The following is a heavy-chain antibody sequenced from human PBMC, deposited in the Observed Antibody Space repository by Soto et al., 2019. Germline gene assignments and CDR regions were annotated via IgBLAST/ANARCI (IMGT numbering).Heavy chain of an antibody. CDR2: INAGNGNT. D-gene: IGHD3-10*01. Sequence: QVQLVQSGAEVKKPGASVKVSCKASGYTFTSYAMHWVRQAPGQRLEWMGWINAGNGNTKYSQKFQGRVTITRDTSASTAYMELSSLRSEDTAVYYCARDSVTFGELFLGGLDIWGQGTMVTVSS. J-gene: IGHJ3*02. CDR3: ARDSVTFGELFLGGLDI. V-gene: IGHV1-3*01. CDR1: GYTFTSYA.